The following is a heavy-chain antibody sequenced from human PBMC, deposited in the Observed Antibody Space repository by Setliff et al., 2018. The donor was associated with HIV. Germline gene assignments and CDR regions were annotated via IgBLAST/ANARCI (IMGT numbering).Heavy chain of an antibody. CDR2: INHSGST. CDR1: GGSFSGYY. D-gene: IGHD3-10*01. CDR3: ARPGSSSSYYAMDV. Sequence: SETLSLTCAVYGGSFSGYYWSWIRQPPGKGLEWIGEINHSGSTNYNPSLKSRVTISVDTSQNQFSLILRSVTAADTAVYYCARPGSSSSYYAMDVWGQGTTVTVSS. J-gene: IGHJ6*02. V-gene: IGHV4-34*01.